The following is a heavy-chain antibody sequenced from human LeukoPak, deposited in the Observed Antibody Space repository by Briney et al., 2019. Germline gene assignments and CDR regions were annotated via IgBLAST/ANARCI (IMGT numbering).Heavy chain of an antibody. D-gene: IGHD3-10*01. V-gene: IGHV3-9*01. CDR2: ISWNSGSI. CDR1: GFTFDDYA. J-gene: IGHJ6*02. Sequence: GRSLRLSCAAPGFTFDDYAMHWVRQAPGKGLEWVSGISWNSGSIGYADSVKGRFTISRDNAKNSLYLQMNSLRAEDTAVYYCARVRRFGESYYGMDVWGQGTTVTVSS. CDR3: ARVRRFGESYYGMDV.